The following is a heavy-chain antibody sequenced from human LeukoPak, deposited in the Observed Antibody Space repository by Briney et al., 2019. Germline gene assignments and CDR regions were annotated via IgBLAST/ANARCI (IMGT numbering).Heavy chain of an antibody. CDR1: GGTFSSYA. J-gene: IGHJ4*02. Sequence: SVKVSCKASGGTFSSYAISWVRQAPGQGLEWMGGIIPIFGTANYAQKFQGRVTITADESTSTAYMELSSLRSEDTAVYYCARGPRYGSGSYDNFDYWGQGTLVTVSS. CDR3: ARGPRYGSGSYDNFDY. V-gene: IGHV1-69*01. CDR2: IIPIFGTA. D-gene: IGHD3-10*01.